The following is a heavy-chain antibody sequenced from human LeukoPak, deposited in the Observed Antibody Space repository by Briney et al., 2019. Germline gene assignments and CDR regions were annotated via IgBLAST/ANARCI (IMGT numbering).Heavy chain of an antibody. D-gene: IGHD6-13*01. CDR1: GFTFSSYG. Sequence: PGGSLRLSCAASGFTFSSYGMHWVRQAPGKGLEWVAVISYDGSNKYYADSVKGRFTISRDNSKNTLYLQMNSLRAEDTAVYYCAREMGAAGYYYGMDVWGQGTTVTVSS. CDR2: ISYDGSNK. V-gene: IGHV3-30*19. CDR3: AREMGAAGYYYGMDV. J-gene: IGHJ6*02.